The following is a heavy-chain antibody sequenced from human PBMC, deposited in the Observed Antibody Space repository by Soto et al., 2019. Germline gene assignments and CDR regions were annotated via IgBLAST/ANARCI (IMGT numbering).Heavy chain of an antibody. J-gene: IGHJ6*03. CDR2: INPSGGST. Sequence: GASVKVSCKASGYTFTSYYMHWVRQAPGQRLERIGIINPSGGSTSYAQKFQGRVTMTRDTSTSTVYMELSSLRSEDTAVYYCARVGYYDFWSGYYSVDYYYYMDVWGKGTTVTVSS. CDR3: ARVGYYDFWSGYYSVDYYYYMDV. D-gene: IGHD3-3*01. V-gene: IGHV1-46*03. CDR1: GYTFTSYY.